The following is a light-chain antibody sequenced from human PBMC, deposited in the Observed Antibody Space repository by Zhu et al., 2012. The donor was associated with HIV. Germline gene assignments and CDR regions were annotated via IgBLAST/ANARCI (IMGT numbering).Light chain of an antibody. CDR2: DTS. V-gene: IGKV3-20*01. J-gene: IGKJ2*01. Sequence: IVLTQSPATLSLSPGERATLSCRASQSVSSYLAWYQQKPGQAPRLLIYDTSKRATGIPDRFSGSGSGTDFSLTISRLEPADFAVFYCQQYDTSPYTFGLGTKLEIK. CDR3: QQYDTSPYT. CDR1: QSVSSY.